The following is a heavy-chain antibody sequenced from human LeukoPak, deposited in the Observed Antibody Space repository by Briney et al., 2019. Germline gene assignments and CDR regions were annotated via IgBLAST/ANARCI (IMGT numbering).Heavy chain of an antibody. CDR3: ARVVVASSSSYYYYYMDV. V-gene: IGHV4-59*11. J-gene: IGHJ6*03. CDR2: IYYSGST. D-gene: IGHD6-6*01. Sequence: SETLSLTCTVSGGSISSHYWSWIRQPPGKGLEWIGYIYYSGSTNYNPSLKSRVTISVDTSKNQFSLKLSSVTAADTAVYYCARVVVASSSSYYYYYMDVWGKGTTVTVSS. CDR1: GGSISSHY.